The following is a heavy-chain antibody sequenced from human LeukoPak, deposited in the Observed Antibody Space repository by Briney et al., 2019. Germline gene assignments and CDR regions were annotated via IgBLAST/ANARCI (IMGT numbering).Heavy chain of an antibody. CDR1: GFTFSSYA. CDR3: ARVGLWFGEPIDY. V-gene: IGHV3-21*01. D-gene: IGHD3-10*01. CDR2: ISSSSSYI. J-gene: IGHJ4*02. Sequence: GGSLRLSCAASGFTFSSYAMSWVRQAPGKGLEWVSSISSSSSYIYYADSVKGRFTISRDNAKNSLYLQMNSLRAEDTVVYYCARVGLWFGEPIDYWGQGTLVTVSS.